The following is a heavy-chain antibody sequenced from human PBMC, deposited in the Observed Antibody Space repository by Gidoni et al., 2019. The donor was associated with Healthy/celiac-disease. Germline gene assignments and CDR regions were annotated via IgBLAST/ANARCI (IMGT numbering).Heavy chain of an antibody. J-gene: IGHJ3*02. D-gene: IGHD2-21*02. V-gene: IGHV1-69*01. CDR3: ARERHIVVVTAGSEAFDI. CDR1: GGTFSSYA. CDR2: IIPIGGTA. Sequence: QVQLVQSGAEVKKPGSSVKVSCKASGGTFSSYAISWVRQAPGQGLEWKRGIIPIGGTANYAQKHQRKVTIPADESTSTAYMGLSILTSESTPVCYCARERHIVVVTAGSEAFDICGQGTMVTVSS.